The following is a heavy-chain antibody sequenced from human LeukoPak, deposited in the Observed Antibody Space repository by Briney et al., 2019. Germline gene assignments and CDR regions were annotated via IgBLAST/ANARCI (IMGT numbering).Heavy chain of an antibody. CDR3: ARPYSSSWYYFDY. CDR1: GGSISSSSYY. Sequence: PSGTLSLTCTVSGGSISSSSYYWGWIRQPPGKGLEWIGSIYYSGSTYYNPSLKSRVTISVDTSKNQLSLKLSSVTAADTAVYYCARPYSSSWYYFDYWGQGTLVTVSS. CDR2: IYYSGST. V-gene: IGHV4-39*01. J-gene: IGHJ4*02. D-gene: IGHD6-13*01.